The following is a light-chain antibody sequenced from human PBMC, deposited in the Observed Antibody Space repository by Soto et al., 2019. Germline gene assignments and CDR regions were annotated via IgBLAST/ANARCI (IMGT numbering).Light chain of an antibody. Sequence: EIVLTQSPGTLSLSPGERATLSCRASQSGSSNTLAWYQQTPGQAPRLLIYGASSRATGIPDRFTGSGSGTDFTLTISRLETEDFAVYYCQQYGDSLWTFGQGTKVEIK. CDR3: QQYGDSLWT. CDR2: GAS. J-gene: IGKJ1*01. V-gene: IGKV3-20*01. CDR1: QSGSSNT.